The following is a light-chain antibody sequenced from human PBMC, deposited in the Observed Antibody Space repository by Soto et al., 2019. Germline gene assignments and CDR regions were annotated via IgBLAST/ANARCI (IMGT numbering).Light chain of an antibody. V-gene: IGLV2-8*01. CDR3: SSYVGNDIGV. CDR2: EAT. Sequence: QSALTQPPSASGSPGQSVTISCTGTSSDVGAYKYVSWYQQYPGKAPKLMIYEATKRPSGVPDRFSGSKSGNTASLTVSGLLAEDEADYYCSSYVGNDIGVCGGGTKVTVL. J-gene: IGLJ3*02. CDR1: SSDVGAYKY.